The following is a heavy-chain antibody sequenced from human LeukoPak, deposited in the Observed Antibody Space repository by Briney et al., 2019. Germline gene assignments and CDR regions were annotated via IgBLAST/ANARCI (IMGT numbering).Heavy chain of an antibody. CDR3: ARVPTYYDFWSGYYRNGMRYYFDY. CDR1: GYTFTSYG. D-gene: IGHD3-3*01. V-gene: IGHV1-18*01. J-gene: IGHJ4*02. CDR2: ISAYNGNT. Sequence: ASVKVSCKASGYTFTSYGISWVRQAPGQGLGWMGWISAYNGNTNYAQKLQGRVTMTTDTPTSTAYMELRSLRSDDTAVYYCARVPTYYDFWSGYYRNGMRYYFDYWGQGTLVTVSS.